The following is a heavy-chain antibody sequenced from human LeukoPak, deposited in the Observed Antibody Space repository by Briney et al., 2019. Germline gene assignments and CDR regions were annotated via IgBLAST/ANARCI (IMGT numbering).Heavy chain of an antibody. J-gene: IGHJ4*02. CDR2: ISIDGSGK. CDR3: ANGNYGPVGATTDS. CDR1: RFTFSNHG. V-gene: IGHV3-30*02. Sequence: GGSLRLSCAASRFTFSNHGMHWVRQAPGKGLEWVAFISIDGSGKYYADPVKGRFTISRDNSVNTLYLQMNSLRPEDTAIYYCANGNYGPVGATTDSWGQGTLVTVSS. D-gene: IGHD1-26*01.